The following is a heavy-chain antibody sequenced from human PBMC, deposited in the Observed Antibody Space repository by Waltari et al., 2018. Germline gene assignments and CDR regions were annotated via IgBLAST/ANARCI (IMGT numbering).Heavy chain of an antibody. J-gene: IGHJ4*02. CDR2: ISSSSSYI. CDR1: GFTFSSYS. V-gene: IGHV3-21*01. D-gene: IGHD1-7*01. CDR3: ARDQGLELHFDY. Sequence: EVQLVESGGGLVKPGGSLRLSCAASGFTFSSYSMNWVRQAPGKGLEWVSSISSSSSYIYYADSVKGRFTISRDNAKNSLYLQMNSLRAEDTAVYYCARDQGLELHFDYWGQGTLVTVSS.